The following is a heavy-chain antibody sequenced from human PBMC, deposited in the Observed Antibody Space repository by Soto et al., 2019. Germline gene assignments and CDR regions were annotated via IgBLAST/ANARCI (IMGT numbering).Heavy chain of an antibody. CDR3: AKAEKSSAVAGYFDS. J-gene: IGHJ4*02. D-gene: IGHD6-19*01. CDR2: SSGSGGIT. V-gene: IGHV3-23*01. Sequence: EVQLLESGGGLEQPGGARRLYCAASEVMFSHYAMNWVRQAPGKGLEWVSSSSGSGGITYYADSVKGRFNISRDKAKNTWYLQMNSLRAEDTAVYYCAKAEKSSAVAGYFDSWGQGTLFTVSS. CDR1: EVMFSHYA.